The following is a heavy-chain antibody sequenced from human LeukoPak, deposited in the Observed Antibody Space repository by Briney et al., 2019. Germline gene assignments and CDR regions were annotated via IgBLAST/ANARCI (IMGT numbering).Heavy chain of an antibody. CDR1: GYRFTSCW. CDR3: ARAYGGNLDY. D-gene: IGHD4-23*01. CDR2: IYPGDFDT. J-gene: IGHJ4*02. V-gene: IGHV5-51*01. Sequence: GESLKISCQASGYRFTSCWIGWVRQMPGKGLEWMGIIYPGDFDTRYSPSFQGQVTISADKSISTAYLQWSSLKASDTAMYYCARAYGGNLDYWGQGTLVTVSS.